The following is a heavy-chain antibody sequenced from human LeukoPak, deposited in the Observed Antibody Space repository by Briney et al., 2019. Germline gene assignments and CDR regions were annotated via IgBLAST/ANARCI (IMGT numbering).Heavy chain of an antibody. Sequence: ASVKVSCKVSGYTLTELSMHWVRQAPGKGLEWMGGFDPEDGETIYAQKFQGRVTMTEDTSTDTAYMELSSLRSEDTAVYYCATRQEDYYYCGMDVWGQGTTVTVSS. J-gene: IGHJ6*02. V-gene: IGHV1-24*01. CDR3: ATRQEDYYYCGMDV. CDR1: GYTLTELS. CDR2: FDPEDGET.